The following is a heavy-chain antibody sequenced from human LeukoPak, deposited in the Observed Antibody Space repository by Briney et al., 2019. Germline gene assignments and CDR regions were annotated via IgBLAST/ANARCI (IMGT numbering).Heavy chain of an antibody. CDR2: ISTSGSTT. J-gene: IGHJ4*02. D-gene: IGHD3-10*02. CDR3: ARGALHVFDY. V-gene: IGHV3-48*03. Sequence: GGSLRLSCAASGFTFSDYEINWVRKAPGKGLEWVSCISTSGSTTYYADSVKGRFIISRDNAKNSLFLQMNTLTVEDTAVYYCARGALHVFDYWGQGTPVTVSS. CDR1: GFTFSDYE.